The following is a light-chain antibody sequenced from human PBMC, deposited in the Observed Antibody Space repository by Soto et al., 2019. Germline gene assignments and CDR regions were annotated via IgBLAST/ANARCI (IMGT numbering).Light chain of an antibody. V-gene: IGKV1D-13*01. J-gene: IGKJ4*01. CDR1: QGISSA. CDR2: DAS. CDR3: QQFNNYPLT. Sequence: AIQLTQSPSSLSASVGDRVTVTCRASQGISSALAWYQQKPGRAPKLLIYDASNLEGGVPSRFRGRGSETDFALTISSLQPEDFATYYCQQFNNYPLTVGGGTKVEIK.